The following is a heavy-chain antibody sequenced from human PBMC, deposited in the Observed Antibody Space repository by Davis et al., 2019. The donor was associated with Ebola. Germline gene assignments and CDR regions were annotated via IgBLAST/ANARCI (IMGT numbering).Heavy chain of an antibody. V-gene: IGHV3-74*03. CDR2: INRDGSTT. Sequence: GESLKISCSASGFTFSDYWMHWVRQAPGKGLVWVSCINRDGSTTTYADSVKGRFTISRDNAKNTLYLQMNNLRVEDTAVYYCATLPGYYWGQGTLVTVSS. J-gene: IGHJ4*02. D-gene: IGHD1-26*01. CDR3: ATLPGYY. CDR1: GFTFSDYW.